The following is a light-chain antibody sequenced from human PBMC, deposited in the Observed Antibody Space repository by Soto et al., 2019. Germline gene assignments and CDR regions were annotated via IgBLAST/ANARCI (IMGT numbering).Light chain of an antibody. CDR1: SSDVGAYNY. Sequence: QSVLTQPASVSGSPGQSITISCTGTSSDVGAYNYVSWYQQHPGKVPKLMIYDVSNRPSGVSTRFSGSKSGNTASLTLSGLQAEDEADYYCSSYTNSKSYVFGTGTKLTVL. CDR2: DVS. V-gene: IGLV2-14*03. J-gene: IGLJ1*01. CDR3: SSYTNSKSYV.